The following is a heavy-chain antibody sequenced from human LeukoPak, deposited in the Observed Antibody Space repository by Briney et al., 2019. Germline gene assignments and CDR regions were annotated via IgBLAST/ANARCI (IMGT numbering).Heavy chain of an antibody. D-gene: IGHD2/OR15-2a*01. V-gene: IGHV3-48*01. CDR1: GITFSSYS. CDR3: ARGGLSIMGY. J-gene: IGHJ4*02. Sequence: PGGSLRLSCGASGITFSSYSMSWVRQAPGKGLEWVSYISSSGSTKYYADSVKGRFTISRDNARNSLYLQMNCLRAEDTAVYFCARGGLSIMGYWGQGTLVTVSS. CDR2: ISSSGSTK.